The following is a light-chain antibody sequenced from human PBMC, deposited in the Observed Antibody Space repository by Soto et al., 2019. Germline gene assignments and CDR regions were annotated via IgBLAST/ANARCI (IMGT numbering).Light chain of an antibody. Sequence: ALTQPPSASGSPGQSVTISCTGTSSDVGGYNYVSWYQQHPGKAPKLMIYEVSKRPSGVPDRFSGSRSGNTASLTVSGLQAEDEADYYCSSYAGYNNYVFGAGTKVTVL. V-gene: IGLV2-8*01. CDR3: SSYAGYNNYV. CDR2: EVS. CDR1: SSDVGGYNY. J-gene: IGLJ1*01.